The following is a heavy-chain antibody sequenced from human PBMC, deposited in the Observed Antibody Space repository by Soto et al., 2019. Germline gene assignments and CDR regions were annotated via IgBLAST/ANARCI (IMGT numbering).Heavy chain of an antibody. CDR2: IKHIGGG. CDR3: ARGGSSDWQVALDI. D-gene: IGHD6-19*01. J-gene: IGHJ3*02. Sequence: PAETLSLTCAAYAGPFSDYYWNWIRQSPGKGLEWIGKIKHIGGGNYNPSLRNRVSISVDMSKNQFYLRLTSVTAADTAVYYCARGGSSDWQVALDIWGQGTMVT. CDR1: AGPFSDYY. V-gene: IGHV4-34*01.